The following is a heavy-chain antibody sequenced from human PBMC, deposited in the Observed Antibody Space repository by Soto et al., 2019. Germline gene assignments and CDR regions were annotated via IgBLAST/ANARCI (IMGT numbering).Heavy chain of an antibody. D-gene: IGHD5-12*01. CDR2: INPNSGGT. CDR3: ARELRVVPYYYYGMDG. V-gene: IGHV1-2*02. Sequence: SVKVACKASGYTLTSYYMHLVRQAPGQGLEWMGWINPNSGGTNYAQKFQGRFTMTRDTSISTAYMELSRLRSDDTAVYYCARELRVVPYYYYGMDGWGRGTTVTVSS. CDR1: GYTLTSYY. J-gene: IGHJ6*02.